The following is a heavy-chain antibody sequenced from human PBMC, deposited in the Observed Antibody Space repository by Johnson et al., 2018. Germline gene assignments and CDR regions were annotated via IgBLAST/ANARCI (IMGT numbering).Heavy chain of an antibody. CDR1: GYTFTSYD. J-gene: IGHJ6*03. D-gene: IGHD2-15*01. Sequence: QVQLVQSGAEVKKPGASVKVSCKASGYTFTSYDLNWVRQATGQGLEWMGWMNPKSGNTCDAQKFQGRGTMTRNTSISTAYRGLSSLGSEATAVYYCARNVAAAYDYYYMDVWGKGTTVTVAS. CDR3: ARNVAAAYDYYYMDV. V-gene: IGHV1-8*01. CDR2: MNPKSGNT.